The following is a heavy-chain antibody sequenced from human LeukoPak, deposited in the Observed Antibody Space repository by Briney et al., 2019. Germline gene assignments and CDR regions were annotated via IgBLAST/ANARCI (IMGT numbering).Heavy chain of an antibody. D-gene: IGHD6-19*01. Sequence: ASVKVSCKPSGYTFTAYYMHWVRQAPGQGLEWMGWFNPNSGGTNYAQKFQGRVTVTRDTSISTAYMELSRLRSDDTAVYYCARGRIPYSSAWYEFDSWGQGTLVTVSS. V-gene: IGHV1-2*02. CDR3: ARGRIPYSSAWYEFDS. J-gene: IGHJ4*02. CDR1: GYTFTAYY. CDR2: FNPNSGGT.